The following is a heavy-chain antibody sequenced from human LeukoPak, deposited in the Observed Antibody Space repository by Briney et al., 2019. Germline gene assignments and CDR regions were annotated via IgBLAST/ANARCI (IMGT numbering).Heavy chain of an antibody. CDR3: AKMSMVIILSFDY. Sequence: GGSLRLSCAASGFTVSSNYMSWVRQAPGKGLEWVSVIYSGGSTYYADSVKGRFTISRDNSKNTLYLQMNSLRAEDTAVYYCAKMSMVIILSFDYWGQGTLVTVSS. D-gene: IGHD3-3*01. J-gene: IGHJ4*02. V-gene: IGHV3-66*01. CDR1: GFTVSSNY. CDR2: IYSGGST.